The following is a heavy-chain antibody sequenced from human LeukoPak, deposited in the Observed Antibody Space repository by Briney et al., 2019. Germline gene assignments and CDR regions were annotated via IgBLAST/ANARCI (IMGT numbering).Heavy chain of an antibody. CDR3: ARHGGRITIFGVVIGYFYY. J-gene: IGHJ4*02. CDR1: GGSISSGSYY. D-gene: IGHD3-3*01. CDR2: IYYSGST. Sequence: SETLSLTCTVSGGSISSGSYYWGWIRQPPGKALVWIGSIYYSGSTYYNPSLKSRVTISVDTSKNQFSLKPSSVTAADTAVYYCARHGGRITIFGVVIGYFYYWGQGTLVTVSS. V-gene: IGHV4-39*01.